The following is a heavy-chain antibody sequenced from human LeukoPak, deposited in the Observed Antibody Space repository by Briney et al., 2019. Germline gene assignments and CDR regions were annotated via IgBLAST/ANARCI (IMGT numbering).Heavy chain of an antibody. J-gene: IGHJ3*02. D-gene: IGHD3-22*01. V-gene: IGHV4-39*07. Sequence: SETLSLPCTVSGGSISSSSYYWGWLRQPPGKGLEWFGNIYYSGSTYPNPALKSRVTISVDTSTNQFSLKLSSVTAADTALYYCARVGRVYFYDNSGFAHAFDIWGQGTKVTVSS. CDR3: ARVGRVYFYDNSGFAHAFDI. CDR2: IYYSGST. CDR1: GGSISSSSYY.